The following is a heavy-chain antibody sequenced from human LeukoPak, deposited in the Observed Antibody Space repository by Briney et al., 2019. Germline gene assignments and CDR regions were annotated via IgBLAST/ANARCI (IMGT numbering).Heavy chain of an antibody. J-gene: IGHJ4*02. CDR1: GFTLSDHY. CDR2: TRNKARGYTT. V-gene: IGHV3-72*01. D-gene: IGHD1-26*01. Sequence: GGSLRLACAASGFTLSDHYMDWVRQTPGKGLEWVGRTRNKARGYTTEYAAAVKGRFTISRDASQSSLYLQMSSLKTEDTAIYYCARRRVGAVDYWGQGTLVTVSS. CDR3: ARRRVGAVDY.